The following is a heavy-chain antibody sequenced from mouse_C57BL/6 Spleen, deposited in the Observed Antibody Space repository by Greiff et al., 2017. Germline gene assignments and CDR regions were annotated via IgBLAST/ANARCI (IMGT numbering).Heavy chain of an antibody. V-gene: IGHV5-6*02. CDR2: ISSGGSYT. CDR3: ARHDYYGSSYVRFAY. D-gene: IGHD1-1*01. J-gene: IGHJ3*01. Sequence: DVMLVESGGDLVKPGGSLKLSCAASGFTFSSYGMSWVRQTPDKRLEWVATISSGGSYTYYPDSVKGRFTISRDNAKNTLYLQMSSLKSEDTAMYYCARHDYYGSSYVRFAYWGQGTLVTVSA. CDR1: GFTFSSYG.